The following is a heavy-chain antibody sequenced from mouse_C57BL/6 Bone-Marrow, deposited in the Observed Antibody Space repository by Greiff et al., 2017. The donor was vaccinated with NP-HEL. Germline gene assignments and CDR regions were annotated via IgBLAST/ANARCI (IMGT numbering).Heavy chain of an antibody. CDR3: ASTMGFAY. CDR1: GFNNKNTY. CDR2: IDPANGNT. V-gene: IGHV14-3*01. D-gene: IGHD2-1*01. Sequence: IQLQQSVAELVRPGASVKLSCTASGFNNKNTYMHWVKQRPEQGLEWIGRIDPANGNTKYAPKFQGKATITADTSSNTAYLQLSSLTSEDTAIYYCASTMGFAYWGQGTLVTVSA. J-gene: IGHJ3*01.